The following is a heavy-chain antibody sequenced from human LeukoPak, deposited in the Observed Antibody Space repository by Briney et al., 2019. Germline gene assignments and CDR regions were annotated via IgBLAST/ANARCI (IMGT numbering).Heavy chain of an antibody. CDR1: GGSISTSNYY. V-gene: IGHV2-5*02. Sequence: TLSLTCTVSGGSISTSNYYWGWIRQPPGKALEWLALIYWDDDKRYSPSLKSRLTITKDTSKNQVVLTMTNMDPVDTATYYCAHIGWPQGGWSYWGQGTLVTVSS. J-gene: IGHJ4*02. CDR3: AHIGWPQGGWSY. CDR2: IYWDDDK. D-gene: IGHD5-24*01.